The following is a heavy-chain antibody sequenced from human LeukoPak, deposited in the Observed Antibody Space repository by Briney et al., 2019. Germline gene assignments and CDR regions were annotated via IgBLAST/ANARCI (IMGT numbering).Heavy chain of an antibody. D-gene: IGHD2-2*02. Sequence: PGGSLRLSCAASGFTFSSYAMSWVRQAPGKGLEWVSAISGSGGSTYYADSVKGRFTISRDNSKNTLYLQMNSLRAEDTAVYYCACTSCYTGYYYYHYMDVLGKGTTVTVSS. CDR1: GFTFSSYA. CDR2: ISGSGGST. J-gene: IGHJ6*03. V-gene: IGHV3-23*01. CDR3: ACTSCYTGYYYYHYMDV.